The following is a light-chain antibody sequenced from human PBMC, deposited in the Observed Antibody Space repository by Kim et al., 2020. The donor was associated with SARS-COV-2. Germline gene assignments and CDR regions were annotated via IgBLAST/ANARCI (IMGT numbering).Light chain of an antibody. V-gene: IGLV1-40*01. J-gene: IGLJ1*01. Sequence: QRVSTSCTARSPTIAATDPLPWDQQVPRPAPKRPISGNTKRPAGDPDRFSGSRAGTAASLAITGLQAEDEADYYCQSYDSSLSGYVFGTGTKVTVL. CDR2: GNT. CDR1: SPTIAATDP. CDR3: QSYDSSLSGYV.